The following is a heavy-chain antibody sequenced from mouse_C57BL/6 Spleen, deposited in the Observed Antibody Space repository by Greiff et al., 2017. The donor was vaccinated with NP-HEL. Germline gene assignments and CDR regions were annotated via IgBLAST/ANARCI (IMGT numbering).Heavy chain of an antibody. J-gene: IGHJ2*01. D-gene: IGHD4-1*02. CDR1: GYTFTSYW. CDR3: ASLNWDY. CDR2: IDPSDSDT. Sequence: QVQLQQPGAELVRPGSSVKLSCKASGYTFTSYWMHWVKQRPIQGLEWIGNIDPSDSDTHYNQKFKDKATLTVDKSSSTAYMQLSSLTSEDSAVYYCASLNWDYWGQGTTLTVSS. V-gene: IGHV1-52*01.